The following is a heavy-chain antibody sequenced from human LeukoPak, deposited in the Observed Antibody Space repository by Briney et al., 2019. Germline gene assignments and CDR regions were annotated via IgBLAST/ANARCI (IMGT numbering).Heavy chain of an antibody. V-gene: IGHV1-8*02. CDR2: MNPNSGNT. Sequence: ASVKVSCKASGYTFTGYYMHWVRQAPGQGLEWMGWMNPNSGNTGYAQKFQGRVTMTRNTSISTAYMELSSLRSEDTAVYYCARAFPRFRSIAAAGVNYWGQGTLVTVSS. J-gene: IGHJ4*02. CDR1: GYTFTGYY. CDR3: ARAFPRFRSIAAAGVNY. D-gene: IGHD6-13*01.